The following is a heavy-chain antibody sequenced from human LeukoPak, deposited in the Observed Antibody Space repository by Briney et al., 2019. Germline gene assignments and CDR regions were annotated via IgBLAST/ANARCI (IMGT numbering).Heavy chain of an antibody. D-gene: IGHD1-26*01. CDR3: AVIVGATQFDY. CDR2: IYYSGST. CDR1: GGSISSSSYY. Sequence: SETLSLTCTVSGGSISSSSYYWGWIRPPPGKGLEWIGSIYYSGSTYYNPSLKSRVTISVDTSKNQFSLKLSSVTAADTAVYYCAVIVGATQFDYWGQGTLVTVSS. V-gene: IGHV4-39*01. J-gene: IGHJ4*02.